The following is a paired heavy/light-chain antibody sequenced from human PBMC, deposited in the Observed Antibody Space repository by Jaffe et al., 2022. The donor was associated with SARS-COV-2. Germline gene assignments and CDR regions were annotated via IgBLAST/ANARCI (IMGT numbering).Light chain of an antibody. V-gene: IGKV1-39*01. CDR2: AAS. J-gene: IGKJ1*01. CDR3: QQSYSTPRT. CDR1: QSISSY. Sequence: DIQMTQSPSSLSASVGDRVTITCRASQSISSYLNWYQQRPGKAPKLLIYAASSLQSGVPSRFSGSGSGTDFTLTISSLQPEDFATYYCQQSYSTPRTFGQGTKVEIK.
Heavy chain of an antibody. CDR1: GFTFSTYE. CDR3: ARRKEVDYYYYAMDV. V-gene: IGHV3-48*03. Sequence: EVQLVESGGGLVQPGGSLRLSCAASGFTFSTYEMNWVRQAPGKGLEWVSYISSSGSTMYYADSVKGRFTISRDNAKNSMYLQMNSLRAEDTAVYYCARRKEVDYYYYAMDVWGQGTAVTVSS. CDR2: ISSSGSTM. J-gene: IGHJ6*02.